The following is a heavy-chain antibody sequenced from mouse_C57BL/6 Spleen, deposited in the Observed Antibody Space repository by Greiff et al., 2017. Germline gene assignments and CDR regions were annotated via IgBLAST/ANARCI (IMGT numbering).Heavy chain of an antibody. Sequence: DVQLVESGGDLVKPGGSLKLSCAASGFTFSSYGMSWVRQTPDKRLEWVATISSGGSYTYYPDSVKGRFTISRDNAKNTLYLQMSSLKSEDTAMYYCARRDDYDGDYAMDYWGQGTSVTVSS. V-gene: IGHV5-6*01. CDR2: ISSGGSYT. CDR1: GFTFSSYG. CDR3: ARRDDYDGDYAMDY. J-gene: IGHJ4*01. D-gene: IGHD2-4*01.